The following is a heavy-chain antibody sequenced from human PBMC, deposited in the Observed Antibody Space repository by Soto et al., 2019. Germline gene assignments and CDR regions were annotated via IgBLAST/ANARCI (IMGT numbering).Heavy chain of an antibody. D-gene: IGHD6-13*01. Sequence: GESLKISCKGSGYSFTSYWIGWVRQMPGKGLEWMGIIYPGDSDTRYSPSFQGQVTISADKSISTAYLQWSSLKASDTAMYYCARHKNAAAGTDYYYGMDVWGQGTTVTVSS. CDR1: GYSFTSYW. CDR2: IYPGDSDT. V-gene: IGHV5-51*01. J-gene: IGHJ6*02. CDR3: ARHKNAAAGTDYYYGMDV.